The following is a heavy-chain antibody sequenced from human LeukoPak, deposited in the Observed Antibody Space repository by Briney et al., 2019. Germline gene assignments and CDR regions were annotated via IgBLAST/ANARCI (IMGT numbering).Heavy chain of an antibody. CDR3: ARPSAADDY. V-gene: IGHV3-33*03. D-gene: IGHD6-13*01. CDR2: IWYDGSNK. J-gene: IGHJ4*02. CDR1: GFTFSSYG. Sequence: PGGSLRLSCAASGFTFSSYGMHWVRQAPGKGLEWVAVIWYDGSNKYYADSVKGRFTISRDNAKNSLYLQMNSLRAEDTAVYYCARPSAADDYWGQGTLVTVSS.